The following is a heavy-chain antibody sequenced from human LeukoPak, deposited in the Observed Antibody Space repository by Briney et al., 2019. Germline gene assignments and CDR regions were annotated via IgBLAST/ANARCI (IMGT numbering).Heavy chain of an antibody. D-gene: IGHD1-1*01. CDR3: AREGTAGTNLNWFDP. Sequence: ASETLSLTCTVSGGSISSYYWSWIRQPAGKGLEWIGRIYTSGSTNYNPSLKSRVTMSVDTSKNQISLKVNSVTAADTAVYYCAREGTAGTNLNWFDPWGQGTLVTVSS. J-gene: IGHJ5*02. CDR2: IYTSGST. V-gene: IGHV4-4*07. CDR1: GGSISSYY.